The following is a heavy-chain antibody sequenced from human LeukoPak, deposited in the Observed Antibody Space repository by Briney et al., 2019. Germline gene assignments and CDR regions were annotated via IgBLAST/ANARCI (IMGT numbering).Heavy chain of an antibody. CDR3: AREDRDFWSGYNAEYFDY. CDR1: GFTFSSYS. CDR2: ISSSNSYI. J-gene: IGHJ4*02. D-gene: IGHD3-3*01. Sequence: GGSLRLSCAASGFTFSSYSMNWVRQAPGKGLEWVSSISSSNSYIYYADPVKGRFTISRDNAKNSLYLQMNSLRAEDTAVYYCAREDRDFWSGYNAEYFDYWGQGTLVTVSS. V-gene: IGHV3-21*01.